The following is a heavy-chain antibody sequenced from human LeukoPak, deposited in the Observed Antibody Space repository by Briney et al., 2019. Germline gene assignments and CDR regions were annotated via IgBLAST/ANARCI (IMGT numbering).Heavy chain of an antibody. Sequence: SETLSLTCDVSGGSISSGLYSWSWIRQPLGKGLEWIGYTYHTGSTYYNPSLKSRVTISVDTSKNQFSLKLSAVTAADTAVYYCARRGGSKIDYWGQGTLVTVSS. CDR3: ARRGGSKIDY. V-gene: IGHV4-30-2*03. CDR1: GGSISSGLYS. J-gene: IGHJ4*02. D-gene: IGHD3-3*01. CDR2: TYHTGST.